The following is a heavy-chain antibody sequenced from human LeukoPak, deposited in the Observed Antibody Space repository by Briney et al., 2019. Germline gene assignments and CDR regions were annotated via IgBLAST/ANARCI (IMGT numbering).Heavy chain of an antibody. D-gene: IGHD3-22*01. J-gene: IGHJ5*02. Sequence: SETLSLTCAVYGGSFSGYYWSWIRQPPGKGLEWIGEINHSGSTNYNPSLKSRVTISVDTSKNQSSLKLSSVTAADTAVYYCAGRAGSSSGYYPNWFDPWGQGTLVTVSS. CDR1: GGSFSGYY. CDR2: INHSGST. CDR3: AGRAGSSSGYYPNWFDP. V-gene: IGHV4-34*01.